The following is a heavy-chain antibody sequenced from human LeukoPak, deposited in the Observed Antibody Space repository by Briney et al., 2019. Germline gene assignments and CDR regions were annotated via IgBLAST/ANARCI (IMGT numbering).Heavy chain of an antibody. CDR3: AKDPQDDASDI. V-gene: IGHV3-23*01. Sequence: GGSLRLSCVASGFTFSSYAMSWVRQAPGEGLEGVSAISGSGGSAYSAESVQGRLTHSRDNSKTTLYLQMNSLRAEDTAVYYCAKDPQDDASDIWGQGTMVTVSS. CDR2: ISGSGGSA. J-gene: IGHJ3*02. CDR1: GFTFSSYA.